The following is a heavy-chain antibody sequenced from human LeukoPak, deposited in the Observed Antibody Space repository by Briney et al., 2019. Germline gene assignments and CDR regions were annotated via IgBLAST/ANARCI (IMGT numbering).Heavy chain of an antibody. D-gene: IGHD3-10*01. V-gene: IGHV4-59*01. CDR2: IYYSGST. CDR1: GGSISSYY. Sequence: PSETLSLTCTVSGGSISSYYWSWIRQPPGKGLEWIGYIYYSGSTNYNPSLKSRVTISVDTSRNQFSLKLSSVTAADTAVYYCARDPGDGSGTAPIAFDIWGQGTMVTVSS. J-gene: IGHJ3*02. CDR3: ARDPGDGSGTAPIAFDI.